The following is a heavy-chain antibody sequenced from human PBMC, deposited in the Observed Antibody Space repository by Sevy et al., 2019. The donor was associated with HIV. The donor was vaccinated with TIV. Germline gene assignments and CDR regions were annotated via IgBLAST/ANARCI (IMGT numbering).Heavy chain of an antibody. D-gene: IGHD6-19*01. V-gene: IGHV3-30*04. CDR2: ISYDGGAQ. CDR3: TRDAGYSVGWYPSNY. J-gene: IGHJ4*02. Sequence: GGSLRLSCAASGFSVSSHAMHWVRQAPGKGLEWVALISYDGGAQYYVDSVKGRFSVSRDNSKNILYLQMNSLRPADTAFYYCTRDAGYSVGWYPSNYWGQGTLVTVSS. CDR1: GFSVSSHA.